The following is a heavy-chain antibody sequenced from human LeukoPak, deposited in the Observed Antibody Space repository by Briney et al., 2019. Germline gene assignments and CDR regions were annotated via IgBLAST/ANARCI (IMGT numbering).Heavy chain of an antibody. CDR2: IKQEGSEK. V-gene: IGHV3-7*01. Sequence: PGGSLRLSCAVSGFTFSSYWMSWVRQAPGKGLEWVANIKQEGSEKTYVDSVKGRFTISRDNAQNSLYPQMNSLRAEDTAVYYCARDSVGVPTDFDYWGQGTLVTVSS. D-gene: IGHD1-26*01. CDR3: ARDSVGVPTDFDY. CDR1: GFTFSSYW. J-gene: IGHJ4*02.